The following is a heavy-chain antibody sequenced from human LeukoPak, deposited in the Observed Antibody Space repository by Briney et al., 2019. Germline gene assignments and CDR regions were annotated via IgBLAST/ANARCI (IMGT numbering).Heavy chain of an antibody. D-gene: IGHD2-15*01. CDR3: AKVPLGFRDYYYMDV. V-gene: IGHV3-30-3*01. CDR1: GFIFSSYA. CDR2: MSYDGSNK. J-gene: IGHJ6*03. Sequence: GGSLRLSCAASGFIFSSYAMHWVRQAPGKGLEWVAVMSYDGSNKYYADSVKGRFTISRDNSKNTLYLQMNSLRAEDTAVYYCAKVPLGFRDYYYMDVWGKGTTVTVSS.